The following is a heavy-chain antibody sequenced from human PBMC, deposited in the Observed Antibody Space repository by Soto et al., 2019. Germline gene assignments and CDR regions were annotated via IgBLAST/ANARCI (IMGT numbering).Heavy chain of an antibody. CDR2: IYYSGST. V-gene: IGHV4-31*03. Sequence: SETLSLTCTVSGGSISSGGYYWSWIRQHPGKGLEWIGYIYYSGSTYYNPSLKSRVTISVDTSKNQFSLKLSSVTAADTAVYYCARTLTFLEWSQVFDYGGQGTLVTVSS. D-gene: IGHD3-3*01. CDR3: ARTLTFLEWSQVFDY. J-gene: IGHJ4*02. CDR1: GGSISSGGYY.